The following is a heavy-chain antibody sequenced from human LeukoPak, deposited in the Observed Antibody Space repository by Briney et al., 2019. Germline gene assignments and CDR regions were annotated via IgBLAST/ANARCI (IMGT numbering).Heavy chain of an antibody. D-gene: IGHD3-9*01. J-gene: IGHJ4*02. CDR3: ARVELRYFDWLSYDRDVTTFDY. CDR2: ISAYNGNT. V-gene: IGHV1-18*01. Sequence: RASVKVSCKASGYTFTSYGISWVRQAPGQGLEWMGWISAYNGNTNYAQKLQGRVTMTTDTSTSTAYMELRSLRSDDTAVYYCARVELRYFDWLSYDRDVTTFDYWGQGTLVTVSS. CDR1: GYTFTSYG.